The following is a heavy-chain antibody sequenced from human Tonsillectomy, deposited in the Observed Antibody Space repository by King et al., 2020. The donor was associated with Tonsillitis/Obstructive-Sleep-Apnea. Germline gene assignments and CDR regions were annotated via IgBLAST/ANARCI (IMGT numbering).Heavy chain of an antibody. Sequence: QLQESGPGLVKPSETLSLTCTVSGGSISSYYWSWIRQPPGKALECIGYIYYSGGTNYNPSLKSRVTISVDTSKNHFSLKLSSVTAADTAVYYCAREGAVMNAFDIWGQGTMVTVSS. CDR2: IYYSGGT. V-gene: IGHV4-59*01. D-gene: IGHD2-8*01. CDR1: GGSISSYY. CDR3: AREGAVMNAFDI. J-gene: IGHJ3*02.